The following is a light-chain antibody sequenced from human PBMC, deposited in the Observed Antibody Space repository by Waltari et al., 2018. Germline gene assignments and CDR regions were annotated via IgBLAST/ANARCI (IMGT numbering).Light chain of an antibody. CDR1: QSVSSSY. Sequence: EIVLTQSPGPLSLSPGESATLSCRASQSVSSSYLAWYQQKPGQAPRLLIYGASSRATGIPDRFSGSGSGTDFTLTISRLEPEDLAVYYCQQYGSSPTFGQGTKLHIK. CDR3: QQYGSSPT. J-gene: IGKJ2*01. CDR2: GAS. V-gene: IGKV3-20*01.